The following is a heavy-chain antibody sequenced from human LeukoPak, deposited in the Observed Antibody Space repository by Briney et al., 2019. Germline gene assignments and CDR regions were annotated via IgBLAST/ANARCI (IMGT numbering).Heavy chain of an antibody. CDR1: GVTFSSYA. CDR2: IIPIFGTE. CDR3: ARAPADYGDPHFDY. Sequence: GASVKVSCKASGVTFSSYAISWVRQAPGQGLEWMGGIIPIFGTENYAQKFQGRVTITADKSTSTAYMELSSLRAEDTAVYYCARAPADYGDPHFDYWGQGALVTVSS. J-gene: IGHJ4*02. V-gene: IGHV1-69*06. D-gene: IGHD4-17*01.